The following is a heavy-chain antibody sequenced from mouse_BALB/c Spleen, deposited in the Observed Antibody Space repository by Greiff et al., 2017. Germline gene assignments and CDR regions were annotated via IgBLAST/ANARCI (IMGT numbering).Heavy chain of an antibody. D-gene: IGHD3-1*01. CDR2: ISYSGST. CDR1: GYSITSDYA. V-gene: IGHV3-2*02. J-gene: IGHJ2*01. CDR3: AREGSGYYFDY. Sequence: DVKLQESGPGLVKPSQSLSLTCTVTGYSITSDYAWNWIRQFPGNKLEWMGYISYSGSTSYNPSLKSRISITRDTSKNQFFLQLNSVTTEDTATYYCAREGSGYYFDYWGQGTTLTVSS.